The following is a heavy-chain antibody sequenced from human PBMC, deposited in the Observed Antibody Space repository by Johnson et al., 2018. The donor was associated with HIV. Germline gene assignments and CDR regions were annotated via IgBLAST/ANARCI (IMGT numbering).Heavy chain of an antibody. CDR3: ARDTDSSSWYTGPDAFDI. Sequence: VQLVESGGGLVQPGGSLRLSCEASGFTFSSYWMSWVRQAPGKGLEWVANIKQDGSEKYSVDSLKGRFTISRDNAKSTLYLQMNSLRAEDTAVYYCARDTDSSSWYTGPDAFDIWGQGTMVTVSS. V-gene: IGHV3-7*01. J-gene: IGHJ3*02. CDR2: IKQDGSEK. D-gene: IGHD6-13*01. CDR1: GFTFSSYW.